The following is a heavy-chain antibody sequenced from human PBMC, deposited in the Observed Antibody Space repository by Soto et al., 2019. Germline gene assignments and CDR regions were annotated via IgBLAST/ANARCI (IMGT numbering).Heavy chain of an antibody. Sequence: EVQLLESGGGLVQPGGSLRLSCAASGFTFSSYAMSWVRQAPGKGLEWVSAISGSGGSTYYADSVKGRFTISRDNSKNTLYLHMNSLRAEDTAVYYCAKHSMIVVVITAFDYWGKGTLVTVSS. CDR2: ISGSGGST. CDR3: AKHSMIVVVITAFDY. CDR1: GFTFSSYA. D-gene: IGHD3-22*01. V-gene: IGHV3-23*01. J-gene: IGHJ4*02.